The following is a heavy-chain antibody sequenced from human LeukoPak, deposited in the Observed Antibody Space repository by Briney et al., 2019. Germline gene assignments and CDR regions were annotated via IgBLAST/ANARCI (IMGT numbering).Heavy chain of an antibody. V-gene: IGHV1-18*01. Sequence: ASVKVSCKASGYTFTSYGISWVRQAPGQGLEWMGWISAYNGNTSYAQKLQGRVTMTTDTSTSTAYMELRSLRSDDTAVYYCARITMVRGVIITSPYFDYWGQGTLVTVSS. CDR2: ISAYNGNT. CDR1: GYTFTSYG. CDR3: ARITMVRGVIITSPYFDY. J-gene: IGHJ4*02. D-gene: IGHD3-10*01.